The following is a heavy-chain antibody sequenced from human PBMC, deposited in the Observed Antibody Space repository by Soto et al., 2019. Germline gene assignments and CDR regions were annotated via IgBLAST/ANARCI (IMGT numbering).Heavy chain of an antibody. D-gene: IGHD2-8*01. Sequence: EVQLLESGGGLVQPGGSLRLSCAASGFPFSTYTMSWVRLAPGKGLEWVSGIYGGGGGETFYARSVRGRFTISRDNSNSILYLQMNGLRVEDTGIYYCAKDRHPDGRWLFDHWGQGTLITVSS. CDR1: GFPFSTYT. V-gene: IGHV3-23*01. CDR3: AKDRHPDGRWLFDH. J-gene: IGHJ4*02. CDR2: IYGGGGGET.